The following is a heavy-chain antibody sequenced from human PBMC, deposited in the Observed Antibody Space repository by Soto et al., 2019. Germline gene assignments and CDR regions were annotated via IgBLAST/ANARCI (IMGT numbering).Heavy chain of an antibody. CDR3: ASDPYHVLMVNAPNLYGMDV. CDR2: ISTYNGNT. J-gene: IGHJ6*02. Sequence: QVQLVQSGAEVKKPGASVKVSCKASGYTFTTYDISWVRQAPGQGLEWMGRISTYNGNTNYPQRLQGRLTMTTDTSTTTAYMEVSRLRSADTAVYYCASDPYHVLMVNAPNLYGMDVWGQGTTVTVSS. V-gene: IGHV1-18*01. CDR1: GYTFTTYD. D-gene: IGHD2-8*01.